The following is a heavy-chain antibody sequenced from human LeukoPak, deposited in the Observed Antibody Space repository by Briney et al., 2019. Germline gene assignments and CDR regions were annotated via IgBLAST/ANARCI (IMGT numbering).Heavy chain of an antibody. CDR1: GFTFSEAW. J-gene: IGHJ4*02. CDR2: IKKSIDSGSI. CDR3: GLGSGRSDFDY. D-gene: IGHD3-10*01. V-gene: IGHV3-15*01. Sequence: GGSLRLSCAVSGFTFSEAWMNWVRQAPGKGLEWVARIKKSIDSGSIDYAASVKGRFTISRDDSKNTVYLQMNSLTTEDTAVYYCGLGSGRSDFDYWGQGTLVTVSS.